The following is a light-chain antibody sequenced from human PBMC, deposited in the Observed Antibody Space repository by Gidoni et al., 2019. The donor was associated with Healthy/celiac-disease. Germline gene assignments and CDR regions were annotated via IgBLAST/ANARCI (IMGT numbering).Light chain of an antibody. CDR2: DDS. V-gene: IGLV3-21*02. J-gene: IGLJ2*01. Sequence: SYVLTQPPSVSVAPGQTARITCGGDNIGTKGVHWYHQQPGQAPVLVVYDDSDRPSGIPERFSGSNSGNTATLTISRVEVGDEADYYCQVWDSSSEHVVFGGGTKLTVL. CDR1: NIGTKG. CDR3: QVWDSSSEHVV.